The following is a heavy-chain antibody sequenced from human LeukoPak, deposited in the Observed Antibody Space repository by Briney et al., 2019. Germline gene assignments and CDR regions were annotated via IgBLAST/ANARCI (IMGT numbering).Heavy chain of an antibody. CDR3: AITYNDPLTAFLTYAFDT. J-gene: IGHJ3*02. CDR1: GYTFTSYW. V-gene: IGHV5-51*01. CDR2: IYPGDSDGIYSGDFDT. Sequence: GESLKISCKGFGYTFTSYWIAWVRQMPGKGLEWMGVIYPGDSDGIYSGDFDTRYSPSFQGQVTISADKSISTAYLQWDTLKASDTAMYYCAITYNDPLTAFLTYAFDTWGQGTMVTVSS. D-gene: IGHD3-9*01.